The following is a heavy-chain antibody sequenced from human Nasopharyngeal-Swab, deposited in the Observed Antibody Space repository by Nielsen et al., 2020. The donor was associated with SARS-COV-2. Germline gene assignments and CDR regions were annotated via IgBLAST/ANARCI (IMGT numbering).Heavy chain of an antibody. CDR3: ARTARHYGSGSYFDY. D-gene: IGHD3-10*01. CDR1: GGSISSGGYY. J-gene: IGHJ4*02. CDR2: IYYSGST. V-gene: IGHV4-31*03. Sequence: SETLSLTCTVSGGSISSGGYYWSWIRQHPGKGLEWIGYIYYSGSTYYNPSLKSRVTISVDTSKNQFSLKLSSVTAADTAVYYCARTARHYGSGSYFDYWGQGTLVTVPS.